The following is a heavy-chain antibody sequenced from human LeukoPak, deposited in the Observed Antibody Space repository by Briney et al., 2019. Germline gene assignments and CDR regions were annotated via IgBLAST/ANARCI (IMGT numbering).Heavy chain of an antibody. CDR1: GFTFSSYE. CDR3: ARKDSGSYHNWFDP. V-gene: IGHV3-48*03. D-gene: IGHD1-26*01. Sequence: GGSLRLSCAASGFTFSSYEMNWVRQAPGKGLEWVSYISSSGSTIYYADSVKGRFTISRDNAKNSLYLQMNSLRAEDTAVYYCARKDSGSYHNWFDPWGQGTLVTVSS. J-gene: IGHJ5*02. CDR2: ISSSGSTI.